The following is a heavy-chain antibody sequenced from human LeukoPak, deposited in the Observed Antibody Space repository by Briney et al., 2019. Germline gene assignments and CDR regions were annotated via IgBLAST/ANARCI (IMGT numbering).Heavy chain of an antibody. CDR2: IICSSI. J-gene: IGHJ6*03. CDR3: AKCISIFGGYYHYYYMDV. V-gene: IGHV3-23*01. Sequence: PGGSLRLSCAASGFMFSTYDMSWVRQAPGKGLEWVSTIICSSIYYAGSVKGRFTISRDNSKNTLYLQMNNLRAEDTALYYCAKCISIFGGYYHYYYMDVWGKGTTVTVSS. D-gene: IGHD3-3*01. CDR1: GFMFSTYD.